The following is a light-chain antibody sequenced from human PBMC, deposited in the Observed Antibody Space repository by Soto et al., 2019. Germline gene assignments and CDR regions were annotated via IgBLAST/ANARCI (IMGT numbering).Light chain of an antibody. CDR1: SSNIGAPYD. CDR3: AAWDDSLIAYV. V-gene: IGLV1-40*01. J-gene: IGLJ1*01. CDR2: GDN. Sequence: QSALTQPPSVSGAPGQRVTISCTGSSSNIGAPYDVHWYQHLPGTAPKLLIFGDNNRPSGVPDRFSGSKSGTSASLAITRLQAEDEADYYCAAWDDSLIAYVFGTGTKVTVL.